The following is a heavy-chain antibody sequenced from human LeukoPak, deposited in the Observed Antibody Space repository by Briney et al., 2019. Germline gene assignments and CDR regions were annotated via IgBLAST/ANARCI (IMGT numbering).Heavy chain of an antibody. Sequence: PSETLSLTCTVSGGSISSSSYYWGWIRQPPGKGLEWIGSIYYSGSTYYNPSLKSRVTISVDTSKNQFSLKLSSVTAADTAVYYCASFRGYSFDWYFDLWGRGTLVTVSS. CDR2: IYYSGST. J-gene: IGHJ2*01. D-gene: IGHD5-18*01. V-gene: IGHV4-39*07. CDR1: GGSISSSSYY. CDR3: ASFRGYSFDWYFDL.